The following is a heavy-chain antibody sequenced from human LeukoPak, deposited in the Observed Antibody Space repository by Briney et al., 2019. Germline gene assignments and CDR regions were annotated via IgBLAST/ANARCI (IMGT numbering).Heavy chain of an antibody. V-gene: IGHV3-23*01. CDR3: AKELSNFDDCSGYYYGGDYFDY. Sequence: GGSLRLSCAASGFTFRSYAMRWVRQAPGKGLEWVSAISGSGGSTHYADSVKGRFTISRDNSKNTLYLQMNSLRAEDTAVYYCAKELSNFDDCSGYYYGGDYFDYWGQGTLVTVAS. J-gene: IGHJ4*02. CDR1: GFTFRSYA. CDR2: ISGSGGST. D-gene: IGHD3-22*01.